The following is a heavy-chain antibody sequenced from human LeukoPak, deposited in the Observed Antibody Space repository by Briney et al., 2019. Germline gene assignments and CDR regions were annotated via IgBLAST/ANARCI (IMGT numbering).Heavy chain of an antibody. J-gene: IGHJ4*02. CDR2: ISQDERNT. V-gene: IGHV3-30*18. D-gene: IGHD5-12*01. Sequence: QAGGSLRLSCAPSGFTFSRSALHWVRQAPGNGLEWVAVISQDERNTDYTESVNGRFSITRENSKNTLYLQINTQISDYTAVYYCAKEMKPWMDFDYWGQGTLVTVSS. CDR1: GFTFSRSA. CDR3: AKEMKPWMDFDY.